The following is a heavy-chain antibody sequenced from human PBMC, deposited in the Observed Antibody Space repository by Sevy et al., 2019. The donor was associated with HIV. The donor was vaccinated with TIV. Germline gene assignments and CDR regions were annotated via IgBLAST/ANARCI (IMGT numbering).Heavy chain of an antibody. CDR2: SYSDDSR. J-gene: IGHJ6*02. D-gene: IGHD6-13*01. Sequence: GGSLRLSCAASGFTVTNNYISWVRQAPGKGLDWVALSYSDDSRYFADSVRGRFTISRDSLKNTLYLQMNSLRAEDTDVYDCASLHPHIAAARAMDVWGQGTTVTVSS. V-gene: IGHV3-53*01. CDR1: GFTVTNNY. CDR3: ASLHPHIAAARAMDV.